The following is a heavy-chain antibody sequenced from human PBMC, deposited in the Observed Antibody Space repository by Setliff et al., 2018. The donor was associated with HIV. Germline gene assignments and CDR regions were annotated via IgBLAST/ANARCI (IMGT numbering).Heavy chain of an antibody. Sequence: SETLSLTCTVSGDSINSGNYYWSWIRQHPGKGLEWIGYIYYSGSTYYSPSLKSRVTISEDTSKNQFSLELSSVTAADTAVYYCARLRYGSGIPLDVWGTGISVTVSS. CDR2: IYYSGST. J-gene: IGHJ6*04. V-gene: IGHV4-31*03. CDR3: ARLRYGSGIPLDV. D-gene: IGHD3-10*01. CDR1: GDSINSGNYY.